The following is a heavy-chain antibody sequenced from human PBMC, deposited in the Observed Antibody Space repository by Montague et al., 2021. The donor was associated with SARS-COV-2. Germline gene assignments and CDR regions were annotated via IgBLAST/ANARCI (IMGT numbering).Heavy chain of an antibody. D-gene: IGHD3-9*01. J-gene: IGHJ3*02. V-gene: IGHV4-59*08. CDR3: ARTYYDILTGYYNRGAFDI. CDR1: GGSIRSYY. Sequence: SETLSLTRTVSGGSIRSYYWSWIRQPPGKGLEWIGYIYYSGSTNYNPSLKSRDTISVDTSQNQFSLKLSSVTAADTAVYYCARTYYDILTGYYNRGAFDIGGQGTMVTVSS. CDR2: IYYSGST.